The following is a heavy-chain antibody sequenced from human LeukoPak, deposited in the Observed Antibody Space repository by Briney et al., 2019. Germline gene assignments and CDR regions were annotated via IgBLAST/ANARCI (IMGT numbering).Heavy chain of an antibody. Sequence: GGSLRLSCAASGFTFGTYWMSWVRQAPGKGLEWVANINQDGGEKYYVDSVKGRFTISRDNAKNSLYLQMNSLRAEDTAVYYCASHDRSRGGGHYYYYMDVWGKGTTVTVSS. CDR2: INQDGGEK. V-gene: IGHV3-7*01. J-gene: IGHJ6*03. CDR3: ASHDRSRGGGHYYYYMDV. CDR1: GFTFGTYW. D-gene: IGHD3-16*01.